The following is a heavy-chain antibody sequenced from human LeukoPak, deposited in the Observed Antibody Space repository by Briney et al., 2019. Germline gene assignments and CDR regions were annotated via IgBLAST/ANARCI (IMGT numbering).Heavy chain of an antibody. CDR3: ARGPFALGYCSGGSCYSDAFDI. V-gene: IGHV4-59*12. D-gene: IGHD2-15*01. CDR2: IYYSGST. CDR1: GGSISSYY. Sequence: SETLSLTCTVSGGSISSYYWSWIRQPPGKGLEWIGYIYYSGSTNYNPSLKSRVTMSVDTSKNQFSLKLSSVTAADTAVYYCARGPFALGYCSGGSCYSDAFDIWGQGTMVTVSS. J-gene: IGHJ3*02.